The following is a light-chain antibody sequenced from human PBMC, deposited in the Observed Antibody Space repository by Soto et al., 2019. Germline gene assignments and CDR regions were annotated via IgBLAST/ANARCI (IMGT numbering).Light chain of an antibody. CDR3: MQSLGLRRT. V-gene: IGKV2D-29*01. Sequence: DIVMTQTPISLSVTPVHPTSISCKSSQSLLHSDGKTYLSWYLQKPGQPPPLLISEVYNRFSGVPDRFRGSGSGTDFTLKISRVEADDVGVSYCMQSLGLRRTFGQRTKVQIK. CDR1: QSLLHSDGKTY. J-gene: IGKJ1*01. CDR2: EVY.